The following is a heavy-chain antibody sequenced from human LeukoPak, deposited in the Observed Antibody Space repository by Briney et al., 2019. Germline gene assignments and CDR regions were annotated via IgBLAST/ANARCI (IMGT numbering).Heavy chain of an antibody. D-gene: IGHD3-16*01. CDR3: ARRIWGADSQSHTFDI. CDR2: ISRTI. J-gene: IGHJ3*02. Sequence: GGSLRLSCAASGFTFSDYYMGWIRQAPGKGLEWISYISRTIYYADSVKGRFTISRDNAKNSLYLQTDSLRAEDTAVYYCARRIWGADSQSHTFDIWGQGTMVTVSS. CDR1: GFTFSDYY. V-gene: IGHV3-11*01.